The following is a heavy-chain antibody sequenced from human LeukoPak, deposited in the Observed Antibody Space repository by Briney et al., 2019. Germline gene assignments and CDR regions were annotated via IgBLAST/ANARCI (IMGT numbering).Heavy chain of an antibody. CDR3: AKDPRQQWLEYYFDY. D-gene: IGHD6-19*01. V-gene: IGHV3-30*18. CDR2: ISYDGNNK. CDR1: GFTFSSYA. J-gene: IGHJ4*02. Sequence: PGGSLRLSCAASGFTFSSYAMHWVRQAPGKGLEWVAVISYDGNNKYYADSVKGRLTISRDNSKNTLYLQMNSLRAEDTAVYYCAKDPRQQWLEYYFDYWGQGTLVTVSS.